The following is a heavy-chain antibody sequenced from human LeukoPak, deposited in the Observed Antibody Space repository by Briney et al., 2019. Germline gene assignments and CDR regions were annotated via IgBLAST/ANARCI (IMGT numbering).Heavy chain of an antibody. J-gene: IGHJ4*02. V-gene: IGHV3-23*01. D-gene: IGHD1-26*01. CDR3: AKVRWELLKFFDY. CDR1: GFTFSSYA. Sequence: GGSLRLSCAASGFTFSSYAMSWVRQAPGKGLEWVSTISGGGDTTDYADSVKGRFTISRDNSKNTLNLQMNSLRAEDTAVYYCAKVRWELLKFFDYWGRGTVVTVSS. CDR2: ISGGGDTT.